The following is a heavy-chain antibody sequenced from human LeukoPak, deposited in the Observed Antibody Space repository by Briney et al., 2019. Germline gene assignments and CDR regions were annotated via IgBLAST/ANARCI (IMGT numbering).Heavy chain of an antibody. CDR3: ATGLAELLVAFDT. CDR2: INPNSGGT. D-gene: IGHD1-26*01. V-gene: IGHV1-2*02. Sequence: ASVKVSCKASGYTFTGYYMHWVRQAPGQGLEWMGWINPNSGGTNYAQKFQGRVTMTRDTSITTAYMELSRLRSDDTAVYYCATGLAELLVAFDTWGQGTMVTVSS. CDR1: GYTFTGYY. J-gene: IGHJ3*02.